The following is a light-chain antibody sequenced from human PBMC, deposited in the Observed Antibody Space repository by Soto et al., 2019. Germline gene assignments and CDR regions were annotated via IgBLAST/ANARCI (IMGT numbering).Light chain of an antibody. CDR1: SSDVGHYNY. CDR3: SSYAGRNNYV. Sequence: QSVLTQPPSASGSPGQSVTISCTGTSSDVGHYNYVSWYQQHPGKAPKLMIFEVSKRPSGVPDRFSGSKSGNTASLTVSGLQAEDEADYYCSSYAGRNNYVFGTGTKVTVL. CDR2: EVS. V-gene: IGLV2-8*01. J-gene: IGLJ1*01.